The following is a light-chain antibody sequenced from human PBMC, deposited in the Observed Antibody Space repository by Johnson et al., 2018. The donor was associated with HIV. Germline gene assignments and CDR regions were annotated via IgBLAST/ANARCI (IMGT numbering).Light chain of an antibody. CDR2: ENN. V-gene: IGLV1-51*02. CDR1: SSNIGHNY. CDR3: GTWDSSLSTTV. Sequence: QSVLTQPPSVSAAAGQKVTISCSGRSSNIGHNYVSWYRHFPGTAPKLLIYENNKRPSGIPDRFSGSKSGTSATLGITGLQTGDEADDYCGTWDSSLSTTVFGTGTKVTVL. J-gene: IGLJ1*01.